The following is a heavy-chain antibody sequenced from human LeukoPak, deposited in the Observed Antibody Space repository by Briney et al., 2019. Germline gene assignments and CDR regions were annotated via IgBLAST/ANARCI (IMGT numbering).Heavy chain of an antibody. CDR2: IYNSGST. Sequence: SETLSLTCTVSGGSISSSSYYWGWIRQPPGKGLEWTGYIYNSGSTNYNPSLKSRVTISKDTSKNQFSLKLSSVTAADTAVYYCARVGAAMDNFDYWGQGTLVTVS. J-gene: IGHJ4*02. CDR1: GGSISSSSYY. D-gene: IGHD5-18*01. V-gene: IGHV4-61*05. CDR3: ARVGAAMDNFDY.